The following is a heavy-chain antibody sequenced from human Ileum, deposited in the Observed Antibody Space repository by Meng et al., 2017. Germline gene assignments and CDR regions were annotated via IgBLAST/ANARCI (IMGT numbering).Heavy chain of an antibody. J-gene: IGHJ4*03. Sequence: LTLSCAISGDSVSSNSAGWNWIRLSPSRGLEWLGRPSYRSRWWHDYRVSVKSRIAITPDTSKNQFSLLMNSDTPEYLAVYYCARESDGYDPFDYWGHGTLVTVSS. CDR3: ARESDGYDPFDY. CDR2: PSYRSRWWH. D-gene: IGHD5-12*01. V-gene: IGHV6-1*01. CDR1: GDSVSSNSAG.